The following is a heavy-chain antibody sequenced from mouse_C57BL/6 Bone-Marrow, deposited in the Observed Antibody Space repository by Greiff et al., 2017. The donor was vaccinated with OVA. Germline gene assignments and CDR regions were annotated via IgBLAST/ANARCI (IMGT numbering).Heavy chain of an antibody. Sequence: QVQLKQPGAELVKPGASVKLSCKASGYTFTSYWMHWVKQRPGQGLEWIGMIHPNSGSTNYNEKFKSKATLTVDKSSSTAYMQLSSLTSEDSAVYYCAGPSYWYFDVWGTGTTVTVSS. CDR2: IHPNSGST. CDR1: GYTFTSYW. J-gene: IGHJ1*03. V-gene: IGHV1-64*01. CDR3: AGPSYWYFDV.